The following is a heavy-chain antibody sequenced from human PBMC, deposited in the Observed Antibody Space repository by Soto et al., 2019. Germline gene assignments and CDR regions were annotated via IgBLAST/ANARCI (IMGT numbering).Heavy chain of an antibody. CDR3: ASTRRDGYNNYYYYYGMDF. V-gene: IGHV3-21*01. CDR1: GFTFSSYN. D-gene: IGHD5-12*01. CDR2: ISSSSSYI. Sequence: EVQLVESGGGLVKPGGSLRLSCAASGFTFSSYNMNWVRQAPGTGLEWVSSISSSSSYIYYADSVKGRFTISRDNAKNSLYLQMNTLRAEDTAQYYCASTRRDGYNNYYYYYGMDFWGQGTTVTVSS. J-gene: IGHJ6*02.